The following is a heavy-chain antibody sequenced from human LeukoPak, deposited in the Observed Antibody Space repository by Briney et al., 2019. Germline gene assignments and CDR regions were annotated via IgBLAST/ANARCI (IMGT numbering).Heavy chain of an antibody. CDR2: IYYSGST. Sequence: SETLSLTCTVSGGSISSGDYYWSWIRQPPGKGLEWIGYIYYSGSTYYNPSLKSRVTISVDTSKNQFSLKLSSVTAADTAVYYCARTRGYSYGYGDYWGQGTLVTVSS. V-gene: IGHV4-30-4*01. CDR3: ARTRGYSYGYGDY. CDR1: GGSISSGDYY. J-gene: IGHJ4*02. D-gene: IGHD5-18*01.